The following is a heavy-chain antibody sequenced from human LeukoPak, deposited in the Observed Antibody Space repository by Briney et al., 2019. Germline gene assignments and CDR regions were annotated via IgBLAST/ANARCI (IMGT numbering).Heavy chain of an antibody. V-gene: IGHV4-31*03. CDR1: GGSISSGGYY. D-gene: IGHD3-22*01. CDR2: IYYSGST. J-gene: IGHJ4*02. Sequence: SETLSLTCTVSGGSISSGGYYWSWIRQHPGKGLEWIGYIYYSGSTYYNPSLKSRVTISVDTSKNQFSLKLSSVTAADTAVYYCARVGGPNPDYYDSSGYQIDYWGQGTLVTASS. CDR3: ARVGGPNPDYYDSSGYQIDY.